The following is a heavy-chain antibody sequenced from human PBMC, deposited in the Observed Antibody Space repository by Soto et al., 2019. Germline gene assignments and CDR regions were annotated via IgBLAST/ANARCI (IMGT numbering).Heavy chain of an antibody. D-gene: IGHD6-13*01. CDR3: ARGGSTWLEYFQH. Sequence: PSETLSLTCTVSGGSISIYYWSWIRHPPGKGLEWIGYIYASGSTNYNPSLKSRITISVDTSKNQFSLKLSSVTAADTAVYYCARGGSTWLEYFQHWGQGTLVTVSS. CDR2: IYASGST. V-gene: IGHV4-59*01. CDR1: GGSISIYY. J-gene: IGHJ1*01.